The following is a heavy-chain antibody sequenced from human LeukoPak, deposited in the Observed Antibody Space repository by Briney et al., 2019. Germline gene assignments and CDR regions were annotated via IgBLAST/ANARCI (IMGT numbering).Heavy chain of an antibody. CDR3: AKDGDVVVPAAISASYYYYMDV. CDR1: GFTVSSNY. J-gene: IGHJ6*03. V-gene: IGHV3-53*01. Sequence: GGSLRLSCAASGFTVSSNYMSWVRQAPGKGLDWVSVIYSGGSTYYADSVKGRFTISRDNSKNTLYLQMNSLRAEDTAVYYCAKDGDVVVPAAISASYYYYMDVWGKGTTVTVSS. D-gene: IGHD2-2*01. CDR2: IYSGGST.